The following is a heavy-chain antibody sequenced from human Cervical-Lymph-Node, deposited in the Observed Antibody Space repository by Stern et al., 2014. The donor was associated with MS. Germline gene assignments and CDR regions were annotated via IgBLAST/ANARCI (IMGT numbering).Heavy chain of an antibody. CDR2: ISYDGRDT. CDR1: GFTFSSYG. CDR3: VKRGITEVRGVRLGDY. D-gene: IGHD3-10*01. V-gene: IGHV3-30*18. Sequence: VQLVESGGGVVQPGRSLRLTCTVSGFTFSSYGMHWVRQAPGKGLEWVSVISYDGRDTYYAESVKGRFTISRDNTKNTLYLEMRRLRREDKAVYYCVKRGITEVRGVRLGDYWGPGTLVIVSS. J-gene: IGHJ4*02.